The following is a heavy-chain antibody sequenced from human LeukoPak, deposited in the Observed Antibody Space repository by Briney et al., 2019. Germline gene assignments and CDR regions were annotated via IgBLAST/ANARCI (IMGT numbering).Heavy chain of an antibody. Sequence: GGSLRLSCAASGFTFDDYTMHWVRQAPGKGLEWVSLISWDGGSTYYADSVKGRFTISRDNSKNSLYLQMNSLRTEDTALYYCAKDTYGKVAGTGAVTWYMDVWGKGTTVTVSS. CDR3: AKDTYGKVAGTGAVTWYMDV. V-gene: IGHV3-43*01. CDR1: GFTFDDYT. D-gene: IGHD6-19*01. CDR2: ISWDGGST. J-gene: IGHJ6*03.